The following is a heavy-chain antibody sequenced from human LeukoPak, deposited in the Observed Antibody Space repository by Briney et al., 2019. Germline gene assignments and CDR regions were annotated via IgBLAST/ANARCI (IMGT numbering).Heavy chain of an antibody. CDR3: ARGSRSSGWYSDY. V-gene: IGHV3-21*01. CDR2: ISSSSSYI. D-gene: IGHD6-19*01. Sequence: GGSLRLSCAASGFTFSSYSMNWVRQAPGEGLEWVSSISSSSSYIYYADSVKGRFTISRDNAKNSLYLQMNSLRAEDTAVYYCARGSRSSGWYSDYWGQGTLVTVSS. CDR1: GFTFSSYS. J-gene: IGHJ4*02.